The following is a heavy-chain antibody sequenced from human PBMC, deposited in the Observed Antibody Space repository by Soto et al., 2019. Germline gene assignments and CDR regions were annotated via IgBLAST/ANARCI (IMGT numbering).Heavy chain of an antibody. CDR3: ARKSSSSSWFDP. Sequence: QVQLVQSGTEVKKPGASVKVSCKASGYTFSNEGVSWVRQAPGQGLEWMGWISGYNGNTNYAQNFQGRVTMTADPSTRTAYMDLRSLRSDDTAVYFCARKSSSSSWFDPWGQGTLVTVSS. V-gene: IGHV1-18*01. D-gene: IGHD6-6*01. J-gene: IGHJ5*02. CDR1: GYTFSNEG. CDR2: ISGYNGNT.